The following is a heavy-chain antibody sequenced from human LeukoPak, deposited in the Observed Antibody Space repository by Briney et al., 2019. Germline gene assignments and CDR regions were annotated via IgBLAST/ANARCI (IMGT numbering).Heavy chain of an antibody. CDR2: INHTGIT. D-gene: IGHD2-8*01. J-gene: IGHJ5*02. V-gene: IGHV4-34*01. CDR3: AKNGQSGFSFDP. CDR1: GGSLSGYY. Sequence: PSETLSLTCAVYGGSLSGYYWSWIRQPPGKGLEWIGEINHTGITKYNPSLKSRVTISLGTSKNQFSLKLNSVTAADTAVYYCAKNGQSGFSFDPWGQGTLVTVSS.